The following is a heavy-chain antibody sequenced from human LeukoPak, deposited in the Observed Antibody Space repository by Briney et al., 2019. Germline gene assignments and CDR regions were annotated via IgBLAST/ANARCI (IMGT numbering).Heavy chain of an antibody. CDR2: IWYDGSKK. CDR3: ATWYCSGGSCFFDY. J-gene: IGHJ4*02. CDR1: GFTFRSYG. V-gene: IGHV3-33*01. D-gene: IGHD2-15*01. Sequence: GGSLRLSCAASGFTFRSYGMHWVRQAPGKGLEWVAVIWYDGSKKYYADSAKGRFTISRDNFKNMLYLQMNSLRAEDTAVYYCATWYCSGGSCFFDYWGQGTLVTVSS.